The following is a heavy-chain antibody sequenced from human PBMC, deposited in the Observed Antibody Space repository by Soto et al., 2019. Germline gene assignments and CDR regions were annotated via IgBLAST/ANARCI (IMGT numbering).Heavy chain of an antibody. CDR2: INPSGATT. Sequence: GASVKVSCKASGYTFTSYYVHWVRQAPGQELEWMGIINPSGATTTYAQNFQGRVAMTRDTSTSTVYMELSSLRSEDTAVYYCARRDCFSSSCYFKYWGQGTLVTVSS. CDR3: ARRDCFSSSCYFKY. CDR1: GYTFTSYY. D-gene: IGHD2-2*01. V-gene: IGHV1-46*01. J-gene: IGHJ4*02.